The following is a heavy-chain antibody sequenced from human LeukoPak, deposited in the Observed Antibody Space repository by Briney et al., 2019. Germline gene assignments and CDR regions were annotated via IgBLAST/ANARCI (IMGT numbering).Heavy chain of an antibody. J-gene: IGHJ4*02. V-gene: IGHV3-74*01. CDR3: ATKQWLAPPPDS. CDR2: INTDGTVR. CDR1: GFTFSKYW. Sequence: GGSLRLSCAASGFTFSKYWMLWVRQAPGRGVESVSRINTDGTVRTYADSVKGRFTVSRDNADNTMFLQMNSVRDEDTAVYYCATKQWLAPPPDSWGQGTPVTVSS. D-gene: IGHD6-19*01.